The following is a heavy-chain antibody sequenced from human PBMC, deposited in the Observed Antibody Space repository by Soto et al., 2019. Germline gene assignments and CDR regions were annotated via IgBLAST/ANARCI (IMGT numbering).Heavy chain of an antibody. V-gene: IGHV3-23*01. J-gene: IGHJ4*01. CDR3: AKDKGVGATPEGANC. Sequence: EVQVLESGGGLVQPGGSLRLSCAASGFTFSSNVMNWVRQAPGKGLEWVSGIRSDGDTTYNAKSVKGQFTVSTDTSKKTVYLQMNSLRIEYTARYYCAKDKGVGATPEGANCWGHRTLVTVSS. CDR2: IRSDGDTT. CDR1: GFTFSSNV. D-gene: IGHD1-26*01.